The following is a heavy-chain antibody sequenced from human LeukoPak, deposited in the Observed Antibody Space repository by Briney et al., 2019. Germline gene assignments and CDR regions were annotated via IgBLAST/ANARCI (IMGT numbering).Heavy chain of an antibody. D-gene: IGHD1-14*01. V-gene: IGHV4-34*01. CDR2: IGHNGSA. CDR1: GGSFSDYN. CDR3: ARPSGGTPFKRFDY. J-gene: IGHJ4*02. Sequence: SETLSLTCAVYGGSFSDYNWTWIRQPPGKGLEWIGEIGHNGSATYNPSLKGRVTISVDASKNQFSLKVTSVTAADTTVYFCARPSGGTPFKRFDYWGQGTLVTVSS.